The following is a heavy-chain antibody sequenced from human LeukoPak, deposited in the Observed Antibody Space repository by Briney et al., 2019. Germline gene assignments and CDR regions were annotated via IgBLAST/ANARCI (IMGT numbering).Heavy chain of an antibody. CDR1: GFTFSNYA. V-gene: IGHV3-33*01. J-gene: IGHJ6*02. CDR3: ARVNVYYFGMDV. D-gene: IGHD1-1*01. Sequence: GGSLRLSCAASGFTFSNYAMHWVRQAPGKGLEWVAVIWYDGNKKYYADSVKGRFTISRDNSKNTLFLQMNSLRAEDTAVYYCARVNVYYFGMDVWGQGTTVTVSS. CDR2: IWYDGNKK.